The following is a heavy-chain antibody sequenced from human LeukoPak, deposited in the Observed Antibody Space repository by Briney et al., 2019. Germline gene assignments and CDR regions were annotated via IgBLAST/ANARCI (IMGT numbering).Heavy chain of an antibody. Sequence: SETLSLTCAVYGGSFSGYYWSWIRQPPGKGLEWIGEINHSGSTNYNPSLKSRVTISADTSKNQFSLNLRSVTAADTAVFYCARSMIVQVVIKWFDPWGQGILVTVSS. CDR3: ARSMIVQVVIKWFDP. CDR2: INHSGST. CDR1: GGSFSGYY. J-gene: IGHJ5*02. V-gene: IGHV4-34*01. D-gene: IGHD3-16*01.